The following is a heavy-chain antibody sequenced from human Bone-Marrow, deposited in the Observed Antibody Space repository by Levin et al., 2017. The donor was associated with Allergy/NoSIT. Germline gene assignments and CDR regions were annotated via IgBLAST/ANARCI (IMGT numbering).Heavy chain of an antibody. CDR1: FSPFPFSS. V-gene: IGHV1-2*06. J-gene: IGHJ5*01. Sequence: SFPSSFSPFPFSSLPWVRQAPGQGLEWMGRINPNSGATNYAQRFQGRVTMTLSSSISTAYMELSTLRSDDTAVYYCARDDEFDSWGQGTLVTVSS. CDR2: INPNSGAT. CDR3: ARDDEFDS.